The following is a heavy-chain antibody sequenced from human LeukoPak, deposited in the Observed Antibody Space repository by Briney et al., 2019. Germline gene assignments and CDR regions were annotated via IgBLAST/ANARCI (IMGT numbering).Heavy chain of an antibody. Sequence: GGSLRLSCAASGFTFSSYWMHWVRQAPGKGLVWVSRIDSDGSSTNYADSVKGRFTISRDNAKNTLYLQMNSLRAEDTAVYYCARVISSSWSPPGYWGQGTLVTVSS. D-gene: IGHD6-13*01. CDR2: IDSDGSST. J-gene: IGHJ4*02. V-gene: IGHV3-74*01. CDR3: ARVISSSWSPPGY. CDR1: GFTFSSYW.